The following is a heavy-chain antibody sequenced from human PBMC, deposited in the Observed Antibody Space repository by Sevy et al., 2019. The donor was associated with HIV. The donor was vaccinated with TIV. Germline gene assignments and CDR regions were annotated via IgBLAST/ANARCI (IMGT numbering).Heavy chain of an antibody. CDR1: GFAFYDYS. Sequence: GGSLRLSCPASGFAFYDYSMSWIRQAPGKGLEWVATLSFGCGKINYAYSVKGRFTISRDNSKNSFYLQMDNLRVEDTALYYCTREGCTRPHDYWGQGTRVTVSS. CDR2: LSFGCGKI. V-gene: IGHV3-21*04. J-gene: IGHJ4*02. D-gene: IGHD2-8*01. CDR3: TREGCTRPHDY.